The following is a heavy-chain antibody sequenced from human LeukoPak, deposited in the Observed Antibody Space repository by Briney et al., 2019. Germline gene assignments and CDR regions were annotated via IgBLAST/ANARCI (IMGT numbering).Heavy chain of an antibody. CDR1: GFTFSSHA. J-gene: IGHJ4*02. Sequence: GESLRLSCAASGFTFSSHAMHWVRQAPGKGLEWVAVISYDGNTKYYADSVRGRFTISRDNSKNTLYLQVNSLRTEDTAVYYCAGARDTSWHNFDNWGQGTLVIVSS. D-gene: IGHD2-2*01. CDR2: ISYDGNTK. CDR3: AGARDTSWHNFDN. V-gene: IGHV3-30-3*01.